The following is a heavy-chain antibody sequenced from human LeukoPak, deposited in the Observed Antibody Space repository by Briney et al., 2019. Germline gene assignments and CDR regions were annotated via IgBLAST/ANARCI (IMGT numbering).Heavy chain of an antibody. V-gene: IGHV3-74*01. CDR3: ARDRTTVTLFDD. CDR1: GSTFSSYW. Sequence: PGGSLRLSCAGSGSTFSSYWIHWVRQAPGKGLVWVSRISTDGAITGYADSVKGRFTISRENAKNTLYLQMNSLRAEDTAVYYCARDRTTVTLFDDWGQGALVTVSS. CDR2: ISTDGAIT. J-gene: IGHJ4*02. D-gene: IGHD4-17*01.